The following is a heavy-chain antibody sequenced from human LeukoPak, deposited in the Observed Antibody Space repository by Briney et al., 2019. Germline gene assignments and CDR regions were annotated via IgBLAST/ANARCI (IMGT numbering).Heavy chain of an antibody. V-gene: IGHV3-21*01. CDR2: ISHTGSYT. J-gene: IGHJ5*02. D-gene: IGHD2-15*01. Sequence: GGSLRLSCAASGFTFSDYSLSWVRQAPGKGLEWVSSISHTGSYTYYADSVKGRFTISRDNAKNSMYLQMNSLRAEDTAVYYCARDGGSSGFNWFDPWGQGTLVTVSS. CDR1: GFTFSDYS. CDR3: ARDGGSSGFNWFDP.